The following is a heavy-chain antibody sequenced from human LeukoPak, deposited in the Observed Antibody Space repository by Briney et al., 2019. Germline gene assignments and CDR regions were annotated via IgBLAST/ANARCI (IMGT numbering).Heavy chain of an antibody. CDR1: GFTFISYW. V-gene: IGHV3-74*01. D-gene: IGHD3-22*01. J-gene: IGHJ4*02. CDR3: AKDYYTGWYFDY. CDR2: INGYGSST. Sequence: SGGSLRLSCAASGFTFISYWMHWVRQAPGKGLVWVSRINGYGSSTDFADSVKGRFTISRDNAKNTLYLQMNSLRAEDTAVYYCAKDYYTGWYFDYWGQGTLVTVSS.